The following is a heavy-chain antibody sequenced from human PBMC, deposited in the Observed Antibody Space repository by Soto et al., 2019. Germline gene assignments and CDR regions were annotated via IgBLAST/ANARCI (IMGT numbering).Heavy chain of an antibody. J-gene: IGHJ4*02. CDR3: ARLYTGYEAFDY. V-gene: IGHV4-30-4*01. CDR1: GGSINSGDYY. D-gene: IGHD5-12*01. Sequence: TLSLTCSVSGGSINSGDYYWSWIRQSPGEGLEWIGYIYYSGSTYYNPSLKSRSTISIDTSKNQFFLDVDSVTAADTAVYYCARLYTGYEAFDYWGQGTLVTVSS. CDR2: IYYSGST.